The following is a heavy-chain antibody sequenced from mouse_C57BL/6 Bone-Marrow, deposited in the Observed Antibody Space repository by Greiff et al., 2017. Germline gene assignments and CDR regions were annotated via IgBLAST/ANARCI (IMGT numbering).Heavy chain of an antibody. D-gene: IGHD2-5*01. Sequence: QVQLQQPGAELVKPGASVKMSCKASGYTFTSYWITWVKQRPGQGLEWIGDIYPGCGSTTYNEKFKSKATLTVATSSSTAYMQLSSLPSEDSAVYYGAIPYYSNYGYFDVWATGTTVTVSS. V-gene: IGHV1-55*01. CDR1: GYTFTSYW. CDR3: AIPYYSNYGYFDV. J-gene: IGHJ1*03. CDR2: IYPGCGST.